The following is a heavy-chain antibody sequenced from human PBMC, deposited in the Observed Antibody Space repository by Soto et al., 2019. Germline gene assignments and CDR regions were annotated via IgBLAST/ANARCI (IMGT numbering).Heavy chain of an antibody. J-gene: IGHJ4*02. CDR1: GGTFSRHA. Sequence: QVQLVQSGAEVRKPGSSVKVSCKASGGTFSRHAISWVRQAPGQGLEWMGGIIPIFGTANHAQKFQGRVTITADESTSAANKELRSLRSEDTYVYCCASFGPKAGTRGDYWGQGTLVTVSS. V-gene: IGHV1-69*01. CDR2: IIPIFGTA. D-gene: IGHD1-7*01. CDR3: ASFGPKAGTRGDY.